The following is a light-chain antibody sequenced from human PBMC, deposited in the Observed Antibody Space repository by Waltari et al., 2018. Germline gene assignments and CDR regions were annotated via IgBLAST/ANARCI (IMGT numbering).Light chain of an antibody. Sequence: DIMLTQSPGTLSLSPGERATLSCRASQSISKYLAWYHQKPGQAPRLLIYDAAVRATGIPDRCSGRGSGTDFSLTISRLVPEDLAVYYCQKYGTLPATFGQGTKVEIK. V-gene: IGKV3-20*01. CDR1: QSISKY. J-gene: IGKJ1*01. CDR3: QKYGTLPAT. CDR2: DAA.